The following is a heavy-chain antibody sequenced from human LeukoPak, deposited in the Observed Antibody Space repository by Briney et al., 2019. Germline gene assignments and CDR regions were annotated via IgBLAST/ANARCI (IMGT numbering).Heavy chain of an antibody. Sequence: GGSLRLSCAASGFTFSSYSMNWVRQAPGKGLEWVSSISGSSSYIYYADSVKGQFPIYRDNAKHLLYQQMNSMRADDPAVYYCAGVGAYGDYDYWGQGTLVTVSS. CDR3: AGVGAYGDYDY. CDR1: GFTFSSYS. CDR2: ISGSSSYI. J-gene: IGHJ4*02. D-gene: IGHD1-26*01. V-gene: IGHV3-21*01.